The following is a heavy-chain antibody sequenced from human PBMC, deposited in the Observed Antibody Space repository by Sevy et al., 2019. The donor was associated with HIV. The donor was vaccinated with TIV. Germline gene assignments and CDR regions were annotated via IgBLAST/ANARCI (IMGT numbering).Heavy chain of an antibody. CDR1: GFTFSSYA. CDR2: ISYDGSNK. CDR3: ERSCQYYYDSSGDAFDI. D-gene: IGHD3-22*01. V-gene: IGHV3-30*04. Sequence: GGSLRLSCAASGFTFSSYAMHWVRQAPGKGLEWVAVISYDGSNKYYEYSVKGRFTISRDNSKNTLYLQMNSLRAEDTAVYYCERSCQYYYDSSGDAFDIWGQGTMVTVSS. J-gene: IGHJ3*02.